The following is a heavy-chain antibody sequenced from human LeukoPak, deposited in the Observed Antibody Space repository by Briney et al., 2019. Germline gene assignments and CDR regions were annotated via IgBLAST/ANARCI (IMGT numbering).Heavy chain of an antibody. CDR3: AKGGLRTYYFDY. CDR2: ISGSGAGA. D-gene: IGHD5-18*01. CDR1: GFTFSSYA. J-gene: IGHJ4*02. V-gene: IGHV3-23*01. Sequence: GGSLRLSCAASGFTFSSYAMNWVRQAPGKGLEWVSAISGSGAGAYYADSVKGRFTISRDNSKNTLYLQMNSLRAEDTAVYYCAKGGLRTYYFDYWGQGTLVTVSS.